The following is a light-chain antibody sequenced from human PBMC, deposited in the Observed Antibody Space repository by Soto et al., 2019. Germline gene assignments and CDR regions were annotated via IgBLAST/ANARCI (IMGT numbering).Light chain of an antibody. J-gene: IGKJ1*01. CDR1: QSISNF. CDR3: QQSHCSPPT. V-gene: IGKV1-39*01. Sequence: DIQMTQSPSSLSASVGDRVTITCRASQSISNFLNWYRQRQGQVPKLLIYAASSLHTGVPSRFSGGGSETDFPLTITILQPEYFTTFYCQQSHCSPPTFVQGTKVEIK. CDR2: AAS.